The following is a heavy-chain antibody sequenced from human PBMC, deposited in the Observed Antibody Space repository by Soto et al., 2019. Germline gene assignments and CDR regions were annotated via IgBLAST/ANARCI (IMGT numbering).Heavy chain of an antibody. D-gene: IGHD3-22*01. CDR2: VFYSGST. CDR3: ARARDSSGLAFDI. V-gene: IGHV4-31*03. J-gene: IGHJ3*02. CDR1: GGSISSGGYH. Sequence: TLSLTCTVSGGSISSGGYHCNWIRQRPGQGLEWIGYVFYSGSTYYNPSLKSRLSMSVDTSKNQFSLKLRSVTAADTAVYYCARARDSSGLAFDIWGQGTMVTVTS.